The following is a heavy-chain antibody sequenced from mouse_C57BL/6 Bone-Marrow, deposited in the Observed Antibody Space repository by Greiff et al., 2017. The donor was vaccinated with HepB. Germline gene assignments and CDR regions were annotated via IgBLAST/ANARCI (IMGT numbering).Heavy chain of an antibody. CDR2: IYWDDDK. V-gene: IGHV8-12*01. Sequence: QVTLKESGPGILQSSQTLSLTCSFSGFSLSTSGMGVSWIRQPSGKGLEWLAHIYWDDDKRYNPFLKSRLTISKDTSRNQVFLKITSVDTADTATYYCARGITTAYYYAMDYWGQGTSVTVSS. CDR1: GFSLSTSGMG. J-gene: IGHJ4*01. CDR3: ARGITTAYYYAMDY. D-gene: IGHD1-1*01.